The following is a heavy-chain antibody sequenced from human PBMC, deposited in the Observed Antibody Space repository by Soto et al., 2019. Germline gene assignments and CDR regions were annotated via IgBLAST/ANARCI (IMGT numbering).Heavy chain of an antibody. CDR3: ARDRPPFRGIIGAFDI. CDR1: GFTFSSFW. D-gene: IGHD3-16*02. J-gene: IGHJ3*02. V-gene: IGHV3-48*02. Sequence: GGSLRLSCAASGFTFSSFWITWGRQAPGKGLEWVSYISSSSSTIYCADSVKGRFTISRDNAKNSLYLQMNSLRDEDTALYYCARDRPPFRGIIGAFDIWGQGTMVTVSS. CDR2: ISSSSSTI.